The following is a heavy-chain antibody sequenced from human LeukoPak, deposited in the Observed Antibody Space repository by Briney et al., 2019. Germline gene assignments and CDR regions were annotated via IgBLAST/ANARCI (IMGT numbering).Heavy chain of an antibody. Sequence: SETLSLTCTVSGGSINSYYWTWIRQPPGKGLEWIGYIYYSGSTNYNPSLKSRVTISVDTSKNQFSLKLSSVTAADTAVYYCARHFAFSYYYMDVWGKGTMVTVSS. CDR3: ARHFAFSYYYMDV. CDR2: IYYSGST. J-gene: IGHJ6*03. V-gene: IGHV4-59*08. CDR1: GGSINSYY.